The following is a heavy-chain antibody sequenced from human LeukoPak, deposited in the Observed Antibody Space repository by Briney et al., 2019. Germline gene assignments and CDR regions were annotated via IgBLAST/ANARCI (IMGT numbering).Heavy chain of an antibody. Sequence: GGSLRLSCAASRFTFDDYGMSWVRQAPGKGLEWVSGINWNGGSTGYADSVKGRFTISGDNAKNSLYLQMNSLRAEDTALYYCARGMGDGYSSSWGADAFDIWGQGTMVTVSS. CDR3: ARGMGDGYSSSWGADAFDI. J-gene: IGHJ3*02. V-gene: IGHV3-20*04. D-gene: IGHD6-13*01. CDR2: INWNGGST. CDR1: RFTFDDYG.